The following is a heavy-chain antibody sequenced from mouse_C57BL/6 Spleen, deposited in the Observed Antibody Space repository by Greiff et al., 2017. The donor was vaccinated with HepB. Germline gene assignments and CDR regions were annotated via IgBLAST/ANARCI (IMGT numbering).Heavy chain of an antibody. Sequence: DVQLQESGPGLVKPSQSLSLTCSVTGYSITSGYYWNWIRQFPGNKLEWMGYISYDGSNNYNPSLKNRISITRDTSKNQFFLKLNSVTTEDTATYYCARDDYDRRNYYAMDYWGQGTSVTVSS. CDR3: ARDDYDRRNYYAMDY. D-gene: IGHD2-4*01. CDR1: GYSITSGYY. CDR2: ISYDGSN. J-gene: IGHJ4*01. V-gene: IGHV3-6*01.